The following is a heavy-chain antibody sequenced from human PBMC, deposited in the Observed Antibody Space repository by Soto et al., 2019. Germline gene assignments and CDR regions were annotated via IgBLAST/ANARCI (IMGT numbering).Heavy chain of an antibody. V-gene: IGHV3-23*01. CDR1: GFTFSPCV. CDR3: AKGLINGRWYAED. D-gene: IGHD6-13*01. J-gene: IGHJ4*02. CDR2: ITGSGTGT. Sequence: EVHLLESGGGLVHPGESLRPSCGASGFTFSPCVMTWVRQAPGEGLEWVSCITGSGTGTHYADSVKGRFTISRDNSKNTMYLQMNNLRVEDTGVYYCAKGLINGRWYAEDWGQGTLVTVSS.